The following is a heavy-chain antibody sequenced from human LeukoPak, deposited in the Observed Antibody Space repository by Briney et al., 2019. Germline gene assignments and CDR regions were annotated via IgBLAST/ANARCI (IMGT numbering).Heavy chain of an antibody. D-gene: IGHD2-2*01. Sequence: GGSLRLSCAASGVTFSSYAMSWVRQAPGKGLEWVSAISGSGGSTYYADSVKGRFTISRDNSKNTLYLQMNSLRAEDTAVYYCAKHPKYQLLSGYFDYWGQGTLVTVSS. CDR3: AKHPKYQLLSGYFDY. J-gene: IGHJ4*02. V-gene: IGHV3-23*01. CDR1: GVTFSSYA. CDR2: ISGSGGST.